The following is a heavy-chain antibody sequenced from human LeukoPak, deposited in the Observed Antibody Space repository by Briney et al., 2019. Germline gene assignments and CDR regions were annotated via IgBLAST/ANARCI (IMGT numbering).Heavy chain of an antibody. D-gene: IGHD3-22*01. CDR1: GGTFSTFP. Sequence: ASVKVSCKASGGTFSTFPISWVRQAPGQGLEWIGGIIPIFGPNYAQKFQGRATISADLATATAYMELSSLTSEDTSVYYCATGMDRSGYYYSLDYWGQGTLDAVSS. CDR3: ATGMDRSGYYYSLDY. CDR2: IIPIFGP. J-gene: IGHJ4*02. V-gene: IGHV1-69*13.